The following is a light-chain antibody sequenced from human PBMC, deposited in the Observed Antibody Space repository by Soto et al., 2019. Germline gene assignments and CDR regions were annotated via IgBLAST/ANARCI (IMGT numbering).Light chain of an antibody. CDR1: QSVSSSY. Sequence: EIVLTQSPGTLSLSPGERATLSCRASQSVSSSYLAWYQQKPGQAPRLLIYGASSRATGIPDRFSGSGSGTDCTITISRLEPEDFAVYYCQQSGSSPWTFGQGTKVQIK. CDR3: QQSGSSPWT. J-gene: IGKJ1*01. CDR2: GAS. V-gene: IGKV3-20*01.